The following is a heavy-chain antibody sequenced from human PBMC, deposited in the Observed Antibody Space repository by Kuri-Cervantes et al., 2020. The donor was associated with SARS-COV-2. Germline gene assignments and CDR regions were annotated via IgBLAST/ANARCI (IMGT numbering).Heavy chain of an antibody. CDR1: GFTFSSYG. Sequence: GGSLRLSCAASGFTFSSYGMHWVRQAPGKGLEWVAVISYDGSNKYYADSVKGRFTISRDNSKNTMYLEMNSLRAEDTAVYFCARERHGAAGGHFDYWGQGTVVTVSS. V-gene: IGHV3-30*03. CDR3: ARERHGAAGGHFDY. J-gene: IGHJ4*02. CDR2: ISYDGSNK. D-gene: IGHD6-13*01.